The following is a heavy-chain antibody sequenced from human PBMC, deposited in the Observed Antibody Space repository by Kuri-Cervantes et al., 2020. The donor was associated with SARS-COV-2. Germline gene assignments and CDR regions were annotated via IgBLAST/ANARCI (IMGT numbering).Heavy chain of an antibody. Sequence: SQTLSLTCAVYGGSFSGYYWSWIRQPPGKGLEWIGEINHSGSTYYNPSLKSRVTISVDTSKNQFSLKLSSVTAADTAVYYCARSPITMVRGLGWFDPWGQGTLVTVSS. CDR3: ARSPITMVRGLGWFDP. J-gene: IGHJ5*02. CDR2: INHSGST. D-gene: IGHD3-10*01. CDR1: GGSFSGYY. V-gene: IGHV4-34*01.